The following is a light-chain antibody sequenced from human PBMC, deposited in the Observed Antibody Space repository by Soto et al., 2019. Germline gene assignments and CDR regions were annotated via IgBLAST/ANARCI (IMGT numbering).Light chain of an antibody. CDR3: QQSYSTPRT. Sequence: TELTQSTSSLSASLGDRGTITCRASQSISSYLAWYQQKPGKAPKLLIYAASTLQSGVPSRFSGSGSGTDFTLTISSLQPEDFATYYCQQSYSTPRTFGQGTKVDIK. V-gene: IGKV1-39*01. J-gene: IGKJ1*01. CDR2: AAS. CDR1: QSISSY.